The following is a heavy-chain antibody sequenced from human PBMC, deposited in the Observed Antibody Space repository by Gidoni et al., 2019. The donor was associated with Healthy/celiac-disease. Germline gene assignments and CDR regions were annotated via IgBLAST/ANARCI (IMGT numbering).Heavy chain of an antibody. Sequence: EVQLVQSGAEVKKPGESLKISCKGSGSSFTSSWIGWVRQMPGKGLEWLGIIYPGDSDTRYSPSFQGQVTISADKSISTAYLQWSSLKASDTAMYYCARLTCFGPPGGTKCDWFDPWGQGTLVTVSS. J-gene: IGHJ5*02. CDR3: ARLTCFGPPGGTKCDWFDP. CDR2: IYPGDSDT. V-gene: IGHV5-51*01. CDR1: GSSFTSSW. D-gene: IGHD3-3*01.